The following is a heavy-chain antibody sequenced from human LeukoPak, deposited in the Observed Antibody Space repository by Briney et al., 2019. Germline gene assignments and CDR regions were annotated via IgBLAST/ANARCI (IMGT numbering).Heavy chain of an antibody. CDR2: IYPGDSDT. V-gene: IGHV5-51*01. CDR3: ARHLYYMDV. Sequence: GESLKISCQGSGYNFTTYWIGWVRQMPGKGLEWMGIIYPGDSDTRYSPSFQCQVTISADKSFSTAYLQWSSLKASDTAVYYCARHLYYMDVWGKGTTVTVSS. J-gene: IGHJ6*03. CDR1: GYNFTTYW.